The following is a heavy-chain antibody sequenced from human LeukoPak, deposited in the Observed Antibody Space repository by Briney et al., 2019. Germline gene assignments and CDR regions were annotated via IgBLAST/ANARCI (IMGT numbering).Heavy chain of an antibody. CDR1: GGTLSSYA. Sequence: SVKVSCKASGGTLSSYAISWVRQAPGQGLEWMGGIIPIFGTANYAQKFQGRVTITADESTSTAYMELSSLRSEDTAVYYCARDDTMVRGVHNWGQGTLVTVSS. CDR3: ARDDTMVRGVHN. D-gene: IGHD3-10*01. CDR2: IIPIFGTA. V-gene: IGHV1-69*13. J-gene: IGHJ4*02.